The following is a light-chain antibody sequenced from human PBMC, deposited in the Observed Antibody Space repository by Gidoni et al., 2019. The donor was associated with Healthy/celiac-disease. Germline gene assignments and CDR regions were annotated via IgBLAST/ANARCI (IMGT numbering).Light chain of an antibody. V-gene: IGLV3-21*03. J-gene: IGLJ2*01. CDR1: NIGSKR. Sequence: SYVLTQPPSVSVAPGKTARITWGGNNIGSKRVHWYQQKPGQAPVLVVYDDSDRPSGIPERFSASNSGNTATLTISRVEAGDEADYYCQVWDSSSDHVVFGGGTKLTVL. CDR3: QVWDSSSDHVV. CDR2: DDS.